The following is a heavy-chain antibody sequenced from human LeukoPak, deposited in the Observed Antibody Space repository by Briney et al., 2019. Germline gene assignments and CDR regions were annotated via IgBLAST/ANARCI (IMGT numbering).Heavy chain of an antibody. Sequence: GGSLRLSCAASGFTFSSYWMSWVRQAPGKGLEWVANIKQDGSEKYYVDSVKGRFTISRDNAKNSLYLQMNSLRAEDTAVYYCETNPYPKGIALYYFDYWGQGTLVTVSS. V-gene: IGHV3-7*01. CDR2: IKQDGSEK. CDR3: ETNPYPKGIALYYFDY. CDR1: GFTFSSYW. D-gene: IGHD6-13*01. J-gene: IGHJ4*02.